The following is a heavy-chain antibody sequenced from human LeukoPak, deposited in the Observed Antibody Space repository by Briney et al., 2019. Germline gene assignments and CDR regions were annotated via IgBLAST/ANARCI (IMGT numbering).Heavy chain of an antibody. J-gene: IGHJ5*02. V-gene: IGHV1-2*02. D-gene: IGHD1-1*01. CDR2: INPNSGGT. Sequence: ASVKVSCKASGYTFTGYYIHWVRQAPGQGLEWMGSINPNSGGTNYAQKFQGRVTMTGDTSITTAYMELSRLRSDDTAVYYCARDGRSTGTTLETGPWGQGTLVTVSS. CDR1: GYTFTGYY. CDR3: ARDGRSTGTTLETGP.